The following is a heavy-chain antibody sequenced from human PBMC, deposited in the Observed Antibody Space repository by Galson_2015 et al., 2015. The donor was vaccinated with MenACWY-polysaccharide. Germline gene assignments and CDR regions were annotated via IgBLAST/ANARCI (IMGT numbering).Heavy chain of an antibody. CDR2: ISAYNGNT. Sequence: SVKVSCKASGYTFTSYGISWVRQAPGQGLEWMGWISAYNGNTNYAQKLQGRVTMTTDTSTSTAYMELRSLRSDDTAVYYCARDLNRGPYDYVWGSLTPMDYWGQGTLVTVSS. CDR1: GYTFTSYG. CDR3: ARDLNRGPYDYVWGSLTPMDY. D-gene: IGHD3-16*01. J-gene: IGHJ4*02. V-gene: IGHV1-18*01.